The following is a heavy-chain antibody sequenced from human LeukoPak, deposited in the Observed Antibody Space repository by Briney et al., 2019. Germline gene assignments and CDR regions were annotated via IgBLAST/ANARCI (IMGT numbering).Heavy chain of an antibody. CDR1: GYTFTGYY. CDR2: INPNSGGT. J-gene: IGHJ4*02. Sequence: ASVKVSCKASGYTFTGYYMHRVRQAPGQGLEWMGWINPNSGGTNYAQKFQGRVTMTRDTSISTAYMELSRLRSDDTAVYYCASSVGETAAGSYWGQGTLVTVSS. D-gene: IGHD6-13*01. V-gene: IGHV1-2*02. CDR3: ASSVGETAAGSY.